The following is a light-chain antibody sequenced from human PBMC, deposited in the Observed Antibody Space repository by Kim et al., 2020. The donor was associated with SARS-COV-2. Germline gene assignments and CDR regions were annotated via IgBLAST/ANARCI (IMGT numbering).Light chain of an antibody. CDR3: QQYGSSPYT. CDR1: QSVSSSY. J-gene: IGKJ2*01. V-gene: IGKV3-20*01. Sequence: EIELTQSPGTLSLSPGERATLSCRASQSVSSSYLARYQQKPGQAPRLLIYGASSRATGIPDRFSGSGSGTHFTLTISRLEPEDFAVYYCQQYGSSPYTFGQGTKLEI. CDR2: GAS.